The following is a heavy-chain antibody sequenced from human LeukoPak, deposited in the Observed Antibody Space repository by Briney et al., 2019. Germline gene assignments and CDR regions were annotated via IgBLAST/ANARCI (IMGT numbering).Heavy chain of an antibody. V-gene: IGHV1-46*01. D-gene: IGHD2-15*01. Sequence: ASAKASCKTSRYTFTIYYMNWVRQAPGQGLEWMGMINPSGGSTSYAQKFQGRVTMTRDTSTSTVYMELNSLTSEDTALYYCARDRSPSARYFNYWGQGTLVTVSS. J-gene: IGHJ4*02. CDR3: ARDRSPSARYFNY. CDR1: RYTFTIYY. CDR2: INPSGGST.